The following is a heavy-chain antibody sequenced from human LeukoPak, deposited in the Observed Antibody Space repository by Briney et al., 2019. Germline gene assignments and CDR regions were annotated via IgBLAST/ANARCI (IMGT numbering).Heavy chain of an antibody. V-gene: IGHV4-59*01. CDR3: ARGRYSGYDPRY. J-gene: IGHJ4*02. Sequence: SETLSLTCTVSGGSISSYYWSWIRQPPGKGLEWIGYIYYSGSTNYNPSLKSRVTISVDTSKNQFSLKLSSVTAADTAVYYCARGRYSGYDPRYWGQGTLVTVSS. CDR1: GGSISSYY. D-gene: IGHD5-12*01. CDR2: IYYSGST.